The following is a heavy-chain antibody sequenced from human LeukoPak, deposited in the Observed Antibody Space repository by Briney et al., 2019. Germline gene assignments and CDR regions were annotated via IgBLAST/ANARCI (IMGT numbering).Heavy chain of an antibody. Sequence: GASVKVSCKASGYTFNTYGITWVRQAPGQGLEWMGWINTNTGNPTYAQGFTGRFVFSLDTSVSTAYLQISSLKAEDTAVYYCARVPGGYSGYDLFDYWGQGTLVTVSS. V-gene: IGHV7-4-1*02. CDR2: INTNTGNP. CDR1: GYTFNTYG. J-gene: IGHJ4*02. D-gene: IGHD5-12*01. CDR3: ARVPGGYSGYDLFDY.